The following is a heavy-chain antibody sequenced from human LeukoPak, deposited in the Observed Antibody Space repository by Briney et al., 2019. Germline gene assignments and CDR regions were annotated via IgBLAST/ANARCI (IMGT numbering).Heavy chain of an antibody. CDR3: ARALQLWSPFDY. V-gene: IGHV3-66*01. D-gene: IGHD5-18*01. Sequence: PGGSLRLSCAASGFTVSSNYMSWVRQAPGKGLEWDSVIYTGGSTYYADSVKGRFTISRDNSKNTLYLQMNSLRAEDTAVYYCARALQLWSPFDYWSQGTLVTVSS. CDR2: IYTGGST. CDR1: GFTVSSNY. J-gene: IGHJ4*02.